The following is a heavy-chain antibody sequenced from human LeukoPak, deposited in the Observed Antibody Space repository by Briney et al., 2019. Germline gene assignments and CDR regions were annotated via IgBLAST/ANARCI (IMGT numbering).Heavy chain of an antibody. D-gene: IGHD3-10*01. Sequence: SETLSLTCTVSGGSISSYYWSWIRQPAGKGLEWNGRIYTSGSTNYNPSLKSRVTISVDTSKNQFSLKLSSVTAADTAVYYCARASPYYGSGSVELAPFDYWGQGTLVTVSS. V-gene: IGHV4-4*07. CDR3: ARASPYYGSGSVELAPFDY. CDR1: GGSISSYY. CDR2: IYTSGST. J-gene: IGHJ4*02.